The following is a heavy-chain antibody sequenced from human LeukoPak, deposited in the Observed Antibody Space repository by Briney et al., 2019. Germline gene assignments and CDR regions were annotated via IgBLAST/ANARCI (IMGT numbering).Heavy chain of an antibody. J-gene: IGHJ6*02. CDR1: AGSVSNGNYY. CDR2: IYYTGTT. V-gene: IGHV4-61*01. D-gene: IGHD6-13*01. Sequence: SETLSLTCTVSAGSVSNGNYYWSWLRQPPGKALEWIGYIYYTGTTYYIPSLEGRVTISVDTSKNQFSVKLNSVTAADTAVYYCARDRDSSSWPYYYYGMDVWGQGTTVTVS. CDR3: ARDRDSSSWPYYYYGMDV.